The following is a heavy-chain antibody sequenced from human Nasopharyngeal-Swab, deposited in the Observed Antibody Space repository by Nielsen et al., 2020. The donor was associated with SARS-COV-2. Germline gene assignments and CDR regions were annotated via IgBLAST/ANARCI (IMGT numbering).Heavy chain of an antibody. CDR1: GFTFSSYE. Sequence: GGSLRLSCAASGFTFSSYEMNWVRQAPGKGLEWVSYISSSGSTIYYADSVKGRFTISRDNAKNSLYLQMNSLRAEDTAVYYCARDGTGTTWALGTPYYYYGMDVWGQGTTVTVSS. CDR3: ARDGTGTTWALGTPYYYYGMDV. D-gene: IGHD4-23*01. J-gene: IGHJ6*02. V-gene: IGHV3-48*03. CDR2: ISSSGSTI.